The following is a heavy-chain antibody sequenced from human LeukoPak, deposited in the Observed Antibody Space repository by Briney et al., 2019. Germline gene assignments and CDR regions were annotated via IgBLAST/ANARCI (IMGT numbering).Heavy chain of an antibody. CDR1: RYTFTSYG. CDR3: AREPPQYQLLSLTPHNWFDP. CDR2: INTDNGDT. J-gene: IGHJ5*02. V-gene: IGHV1-3*04. D-gene: IGHD2-2*01. Sequence: GASVKVSCKASRYTFTSYGIHWVRQAPGQGLEWMGWINTDNGDTKYSQKFQGRVTITCDTSARTAYMDLSSLRSEDTAVYYCAREPPQYQLLSLTPHNWFDPWGQGTLVTVSS.